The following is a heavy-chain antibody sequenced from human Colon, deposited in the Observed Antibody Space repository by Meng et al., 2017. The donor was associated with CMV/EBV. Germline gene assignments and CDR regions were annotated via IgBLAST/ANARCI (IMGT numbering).Heavy chain of an antibody. Sequence: SETLSLTCNVSGGSMSGYCWNWIRQPPGKGLEWIGYTYYSGSTKFNPSLKSRVTISIDTSKNQFSLKLSSVTAADTAVYYCARDHYDLWSGYFTNWGQGILVTVSS. CDR1: GGSMSGYC. V-gene: IGHV4-59*01. J-gene: IGHJ4*02. CDR2: TYYSGST. CDR3: ARDHYDLWSGYFTN. D-gene: IGHD3-3*01.